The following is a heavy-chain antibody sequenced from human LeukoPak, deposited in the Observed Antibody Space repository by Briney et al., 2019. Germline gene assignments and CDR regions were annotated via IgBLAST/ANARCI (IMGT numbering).Heavy chain of an antibody. D-gene: IGHD5-12*01. V-gene: IGHV1-69*01. J-gene: IGHJ4*02. CDR1: GGTFSSYA. Sequence: SVKVSCKASGGTFSSYAISWVRQAPGQGLEWMGGIIPIFGTANYAQKFQGRVTITADESTSTAYMELSSLRSEDTAVYYCARPEKYGGYDFDYWGQGTLVTVSS. CDR3: ARPEKYGGYDFDY. CDR2: IIPIFGTA.